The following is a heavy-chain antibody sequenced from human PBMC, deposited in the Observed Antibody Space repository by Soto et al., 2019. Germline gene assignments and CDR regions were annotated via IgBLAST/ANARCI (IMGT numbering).Heavy chain of an antibody. CDR1: GFSFSSYD. CDR3: AKGMETTNSAKFCFVN. V-gene: IGHV3-23*01. CDR2: LSVTGGGP. D-gene: IGHD2-8*01. J-gene: IGHJ4*02. Sequence: GGSVRLSCAASGFSFSSYDMTWVRQAPGQGLEWVSSLSVTGGGPYYADSVRGRFTMSRDNSKNTLALEMSGLRADDSAVYYCAKGMETTNSAKFCFVNWGPGTLVTV.